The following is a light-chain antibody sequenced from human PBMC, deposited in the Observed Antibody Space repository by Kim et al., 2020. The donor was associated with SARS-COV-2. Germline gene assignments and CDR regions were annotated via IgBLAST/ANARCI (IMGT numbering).Light chain of an antibody. Sequence: EIVLTQSPGTLSLSPGERATLSCRASQSVSSSYLAWYQQKPGQAPRLLIYGASSRATGIPDRFSGSGSGTDFTLTISRLEPEDFAVYYCQQYGSSPQYPFGQGTKLEI. CDR2: GAS. CDR1: QSVSSSY. CDR3: QQYGSSPQYP. J-gene: IGKJ2*01. V-gene: IGKV3-20*01.